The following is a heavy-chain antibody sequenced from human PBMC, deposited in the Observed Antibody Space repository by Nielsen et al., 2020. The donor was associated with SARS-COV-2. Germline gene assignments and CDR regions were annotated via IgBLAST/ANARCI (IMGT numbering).Heavy chain of an antibody. CDR1: GFIFSNHA. CDR3: AKGPMRYCSWGSCYVET. CDR2: ISHDSGTT. J-gene: IGHJ5*02. D-gene: IGHD2-15*01. Sequence: GGSLRLSCVASGFIFSNHAMNWVRQVPGKGLEGVSSISHDSGTTYSVTGRFTISRENSKNTLFLQINSLTIEGTAVYYCAKGPMRYCSWGSCYVETWGQGTLVTVSA. V-gene: IGHV3-23*01.